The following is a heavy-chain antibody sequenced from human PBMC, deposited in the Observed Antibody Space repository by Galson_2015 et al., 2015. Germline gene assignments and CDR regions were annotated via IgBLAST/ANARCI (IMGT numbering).Heavy chain of an antibody. V-gene: IGHV3-73*01. CDR1: GFTFSTYA. CDR2: VRVKANAYAT. CDR3: SRHDFDNSGYYSLDS. D-gene: IGHD3-22*01. J-gene: IGHJ4*02. Sequence: SLRLSCAASGFTFSTYAMNWVRQASGKGLEWVGRVRVKANAYATAYAAAVQGRFTISRDDAKNTAFLQMNSLKIEDTAVYYCSRHDFDNSGYYSLDSWGRGTLATVSS.